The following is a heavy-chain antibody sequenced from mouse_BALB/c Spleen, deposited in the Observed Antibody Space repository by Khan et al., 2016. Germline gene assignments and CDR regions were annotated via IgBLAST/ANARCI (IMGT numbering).Heavy chain of an antibody. D-gene: IGHD2-13*01. V-gene: IGHV9-3-1*01. CDR2: INTYTGEP. CDR3: AIGGDYGGFAS. J-gene: IGHJ3*01. Sequence: QIQLVQSGPELKKPGETVKISCKASGYTFTNYGMNWVKQAPGKGLKWMGWINTYTGEPTYADDFKGRFAFSLQNSARTAYLTNNNLKNEDTATYFCAIGGDYGGFASWGQGTLVTVSA. CDR1: GYTFTNYG.